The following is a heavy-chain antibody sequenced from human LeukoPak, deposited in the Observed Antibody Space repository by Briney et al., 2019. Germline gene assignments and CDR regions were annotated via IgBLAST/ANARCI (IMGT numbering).Heavy chain of an antibody. CDR3: ARDLVYDSSGVFDY. J-gene: IGHJ4*02. Sequence: GGSLRLSCAASGFTFSSYAMHWVRQAPGKGLEWVAVISYDGSNKYYADSVKGRFTISRDNSKNTLYLQMSSLRAEDTAVYYCARDLVYDSSGVFDYWGQGTLVTVSS. CDR2: ISYDGSNK. V-gene: IGHV3-30-3*01. D-gene: IGHD3-22*01. CDR1: GFTFSSYA.